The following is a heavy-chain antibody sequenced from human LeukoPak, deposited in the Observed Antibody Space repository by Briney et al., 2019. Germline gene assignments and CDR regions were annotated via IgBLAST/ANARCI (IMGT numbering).Heavy chain of an antibody. CDR2: ISSSSSYI. V-gene: IGHV3-21*01. CDR3: ARHAASPYDFWSGYYPDYYYYMDV. CDR1: GFTFSSYS. D-gene: IGHD3-3*01. Sequence: GGSLRLSCAASGFTFSSYSMNWVRQAPGKGLEWVSSISSSSSYIYYADSVKGRFTISRDNAKNSLYLQMNSLRAEDTAVYYCARHAASPYDFWSGYYPDYYYYMDVWGKGTTVTVSS. J-gene: IGHJ6*03.